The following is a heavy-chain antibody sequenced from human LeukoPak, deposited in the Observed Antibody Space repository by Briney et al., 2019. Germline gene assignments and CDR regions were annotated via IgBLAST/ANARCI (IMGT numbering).Heavy chain of an antibody. CDR2: INHSGST. Sequence: PSETLSLTCAVYGGSFSGYYWSWIRQPPGKGLEWIGEINHSGSTNYNPSLKSRVTISVDTSKNQFSLKLSSVTAVDTAVYYCARASYCSSTSCPSWDYWGQGTLVTVSS. CDR3: ARASYCSSTSCPSWDY. J-gene: IGHJ4*02. CDR1: GGSFSGYY. V-gene: IGHV4-34*01. D-gene: IGHD2-2*01.